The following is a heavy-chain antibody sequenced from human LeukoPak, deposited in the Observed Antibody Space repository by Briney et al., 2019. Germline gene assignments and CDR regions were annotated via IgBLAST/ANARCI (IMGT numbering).Heavy chain of an antibody. D-gene: IGHD4-17*01. CDR1: GFMFGSHS. CDR2: ISLSSTYI. V-gene: IGHV3-21*06. CDR3: ARDQQNFGDFSNFDC. J-gene: IGHJ4*02. Sequence: GGSLRLSCSASGFMFGSHSMSWIRQAPGKGLEWLSSISLSSTYIYYAESVQGRFTISRDNAKNALYLQMNDLRADDTAVYFCARDQQNFGDFSNFDCWGQGTLVTVSS.